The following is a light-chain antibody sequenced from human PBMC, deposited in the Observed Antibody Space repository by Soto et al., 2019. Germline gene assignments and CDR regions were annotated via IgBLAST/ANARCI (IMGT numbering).Light chain of an antibody. J-gene: IGLJ2*01. CDR3: SSYAGSNGVV. CDR1: SSDVGGYNY. CDR2: EVS. V-gene: IGLV2-8*01. Sequence: QSALTQPPSASGSPGQSVTISCTGTSSDVGGYNYVSWYQQHPGKAPKLMIYEVSKRPSGVPDRFSGSKSGNTASLTVSGLQAEDEADYYCSSYAGSNGVVFGGGTQVSVL.